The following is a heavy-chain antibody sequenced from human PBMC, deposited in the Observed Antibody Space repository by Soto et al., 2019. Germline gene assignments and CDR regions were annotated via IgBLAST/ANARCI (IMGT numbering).Heavy chain of an antibody. D-gene: IGHD5-18*01. CDR3: ARGIRNYYGMDV. J-gene: IGHJ6*02. CDR2: ISWNSGSI. Sequence: PGGSLRLSCAASGFTFDDYAMHWVRQAPGKGLEWVSGISWNSGSINYADSVEGRFTISRDNAKNTVYLKMNSLRAEDTAVYYCARGIRNYYGMDVWGRGTTVTVSS. CDR1: GFTFDDYA. V-gene: IGHV3-9*01.